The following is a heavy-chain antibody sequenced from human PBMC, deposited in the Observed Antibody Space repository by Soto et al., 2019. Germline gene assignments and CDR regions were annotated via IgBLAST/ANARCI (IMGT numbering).Heavy chain of an antibody. J-gene: IGHJ4*02. V-gene: IGHV3-23*04. CDR2: ISPYGDKT. D-gene: IGHD5-12*01. CDR1: GLTCSNYA. CDR3: AQAVPVGYDDYGSCER. Sequence: EVQFVDSGGGLVQPGGSLRLSCAASGLTCSNYAIIWVRQTPGKVRAWVSAISPYGDKTDHADSVTGRFPITGDNSKKTSYLQMSSLRLENTAAYACAQAVPVGYDDYGSCERWGQGTMVTVSS.